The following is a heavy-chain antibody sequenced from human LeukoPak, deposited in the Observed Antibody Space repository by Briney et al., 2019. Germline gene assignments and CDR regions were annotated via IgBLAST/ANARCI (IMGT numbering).Heavy chain of an antibody. V-gene: IGHV4-4*07. J-gene: IGHJ4*02. CDR1: GASISNYY. Sequence: SETLSLTCTVSGASISNYYWSWIRQPAGKGLEWIGRIYTSGSTNYNPSLKSRVTISVDTSKNQFSLKLSSVTAADTAVYYCARLIYSSGWYWGFDYWGQGTLVTVSS. CDR2: IYTSGST. D-gene: IGHD6-19*01. CDR3: ARLIYSSGWYWGFDY.